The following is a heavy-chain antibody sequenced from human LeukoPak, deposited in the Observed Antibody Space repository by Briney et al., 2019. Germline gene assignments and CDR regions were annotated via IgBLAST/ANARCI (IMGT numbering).Heavy chain of an antibody. V-gene: IGHV3-7*01. Sequence: GGSLRLSCAASGFTFSSYWMSWVRQAPGKGLQWVANIKQDGSEKYYVDSVKGRFTISRDNAKKSLYLQMNSLRAEDTAVYYCARDDDWNYEDYWGQGTLVTVSS. CDR3: ARDDDWNYEDY. CDR2: IKQDGSEK. D-gene: IGHD1-7*01. J-gene: IGHJ4*02. CDR1: GFTFSSYW.